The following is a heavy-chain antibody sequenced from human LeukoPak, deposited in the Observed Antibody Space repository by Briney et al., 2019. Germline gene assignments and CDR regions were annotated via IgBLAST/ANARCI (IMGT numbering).Heavy chain of an antibody. V-gene: IGHV4-30-4*08. D-gene: IGHD3-22*01. J-gene: IGHJ3*02. CDR1: GGSISSGDYY. Sequence: SETLSLTCTVSGGSISSGDYYWSWIRQPPGKGMEWIGYIYYSGSTYYNPSLKSRVTISVDTSKNQFSLKLSSVTAADTAVYYCASSRRYYFDSSGYYAFDIWGQGTMVSVSS. CDR2: IYYSGST. CDR3: ASSRRYYFDSSGYYAFDI.